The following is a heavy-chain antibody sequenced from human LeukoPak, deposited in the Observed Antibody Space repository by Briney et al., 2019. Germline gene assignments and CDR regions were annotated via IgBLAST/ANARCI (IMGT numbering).Heavy chain of an antibody. CDR2: IYSGGST. Sequence: PGGSLRLSCAASGFTFSTSAMTWVRQAPGKGLEWVSVIYSGGSTYYADSVKGRFTISRDNSKNTLYLQMNSLRAEDTAVYYCARSAIWSSSSGVYWGQGTLVTVSS. CDR1: GFTFSTSA. J-gene: IGHJ4*02. V-gene: IGHV3-66*02. D-gene: IGHD6-6*01. CDR3: ARSAIWSSSSGVY.